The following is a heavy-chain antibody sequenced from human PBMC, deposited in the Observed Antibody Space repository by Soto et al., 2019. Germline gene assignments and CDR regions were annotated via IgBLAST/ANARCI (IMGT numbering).Heavy chain of an antibody. CDR1: GGTFSSYA. J-gene: IGHJ6*02. V-gene: IGHV1-69*01. CDR2: IIPIFGTA. Sequence: QVQLVQSGAEVKKPGSSVKVSCKASGGTFSSYAISRVRQAPGQGLEWMGGIIPIFGTANYAQKFQGRVTITADESTSTAYMELSSLRSEDTAVYYCARGRYCSGGSCYLTDYYYYGMDVWGQGTTVTVSS. CDR3: ARGRYCSGGSCYLTDYYYYGMDV. D-gene: IGHD2-15*01.